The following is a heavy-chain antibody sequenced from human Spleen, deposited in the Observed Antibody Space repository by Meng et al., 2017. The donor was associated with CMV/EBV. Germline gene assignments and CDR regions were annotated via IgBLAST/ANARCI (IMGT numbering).Heavy chain of an antibody. CDR2: VKEDGSEK. Sequence: GESLKISCAASGFTFSSYWMSWVRQAPGKGLEWVANVKEDGSEKYYVDSVRGRFTISRDNAQNSLYLQMNSLKSEDTAVYYCTTTPDRGAYYYDSRDGNAFEIWGQGTMVTVSS. D-gene: IGHD3-22*01. CDR3: TTTPDRGAYYYDSRDGNAFEI. J-gene: IGHJ3*02. V-gene: IGHV3-7*03. CDR1: GFTFSSYW.